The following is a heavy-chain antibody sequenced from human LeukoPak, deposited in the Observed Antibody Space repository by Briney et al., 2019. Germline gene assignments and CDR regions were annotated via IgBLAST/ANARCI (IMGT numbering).Heavy chain of an antibody. V-gene: IGHV3-11*03. Sequence: GGTLTLSCAVSGFTFSNYYMTWIRQAPSTGLDRVSYISSSSSYTNYADSVKGRFTISRDNAKNSLYLQMNSLRAEDTAVYYCAKWGGDYYDRAFDIWGQGTMVTVSS. CDR1: GFTFSNYY. J-gene: IGHJ3*02. D-gene: IGHD3-22*01. CDR2: ISSSSSYT. CDR3: AKWGGDYYDRAFDI.